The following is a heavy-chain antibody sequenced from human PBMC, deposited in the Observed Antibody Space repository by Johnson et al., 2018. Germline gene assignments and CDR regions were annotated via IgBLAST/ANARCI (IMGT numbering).Heavy chain of an antibody. Sequence: QVQLQEAGGGVVQPGRSMRLACAASGFTFSSYGMHWVRQAPGKGLEWVAVISYEGSNKYYADSVKGRFTISRENSKNTLYLKMNSLRAEDTAVCYCAKWGGAYYYYSYGMDVWGQGTTVTVSS. J-gene: IGHJ6*02. V-gene: IGHV3-30*18. CDR1: GFTFSSYG. D-gene: IGHD3-16*01. CDR3: AKWGGAYYYYSYGMDV. CDR2: ISYEGSNK.